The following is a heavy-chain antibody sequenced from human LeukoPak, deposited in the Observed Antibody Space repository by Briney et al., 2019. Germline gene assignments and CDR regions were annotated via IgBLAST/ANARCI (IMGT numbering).Heavy chain of an antibody. CDR1: GFTFSSYG. V-gene: IGHV3-30*02. CDR3: ARTYYDILTGYNPYFDY. D-gene: IGHD3-9*01. Sequence: GGSLRFSCAASGFTFSSYGMHWVRQAPGKGLEWVAFIRYEGSNKYYADSVKGRFTISRDNAKNSLYLQMNSLRAEDTAVYYCARTYYDILTGYNPYFDYWGQGTLVTVSS. CDR2: IRYEGSNK. J-gene: IGHJ4*02.